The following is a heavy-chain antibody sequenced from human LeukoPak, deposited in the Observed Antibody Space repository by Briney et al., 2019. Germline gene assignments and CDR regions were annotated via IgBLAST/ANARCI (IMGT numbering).Heavy chain of an antibody. Sequence: ASVKVSCKASGYTFTGYYMHWVRQAPGQGLEWRGWINPNSGGTNYAQKFQGRVTMTRDTSISTAYMELSRLRSDDTAVYYCAREARRYYYDSSGYYLTWGQGTLVTVSS. CDR3: AREARRYYYDSSGYYLT. J-gene: IGHJ4*02. CDR2: INPNSGGT. V-gene: IGHV1-2*02. CDR1: GYTFTGYY. D-gene: IGHD3-22*01.